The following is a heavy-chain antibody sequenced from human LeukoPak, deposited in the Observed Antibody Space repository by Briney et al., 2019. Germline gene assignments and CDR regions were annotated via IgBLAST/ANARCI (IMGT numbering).Heavy chain of an antibody. CDR3: ARGGPYTPEYAFDI. CDR2: IFYSGGT. CDR1: GGSISSYY. D-gene: IGHD3-16*01. Sequence: SETLSLTCTVSGGSISSYYWSWIRQPPGKGLERIAYIFYSGGTNYNPSLKSRVTISVDTSKNQFSLKVSSVTAADTAVYYCARGGPYTPEYAFDIWGQGTMVTVSS. V-gene: IGHV4-59*01. J-gene: IGHJ3*02.